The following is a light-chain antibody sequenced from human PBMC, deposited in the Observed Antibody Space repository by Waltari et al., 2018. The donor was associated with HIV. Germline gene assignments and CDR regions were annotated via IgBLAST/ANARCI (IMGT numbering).Light chain of an antibody. J-gene: IGKJ2*01. V-gene: IGKV2-28*01. CDR2: LAS. CDR1: QSLVLTNGYNY. CDR3: MQALQSPNT. Sequence: DILLTQSPLCLPVTPGETASISCRSSQSLVLTNGYNYQDWYLQQPGQSPQLLISLASTRASGIPDRFSGSGSGTDFTLKISRVEAEDFGVYYCMQALQSPNTFGQGTKVEIK.